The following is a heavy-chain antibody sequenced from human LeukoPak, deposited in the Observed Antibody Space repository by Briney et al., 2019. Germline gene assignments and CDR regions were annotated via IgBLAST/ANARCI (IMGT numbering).Heavy chain of an antibody. J-gene: IGHJ4*02. CDR2: INPNSGGT. CDR1: GYTFTGYY. CDR3: ARVGYYYDSSGLFDY. D-gene: IGHD3-22*01. V-gene: IGHV1-2*02. Sequence: GASVKVSCKASGYTFTGYYMHWVRQAPGQGLEWMGWINPNSGGTNYAQKFQGRVTMTRDTSISTAYMELSRLRSDDTAVYYGARVGYYYDSSGLFDYWGQGTLVTVSS.